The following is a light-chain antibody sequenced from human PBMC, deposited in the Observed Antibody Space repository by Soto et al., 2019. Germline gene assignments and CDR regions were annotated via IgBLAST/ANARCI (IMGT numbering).Light chain of an antibody. Sequence: QSALTQPRSVSGSPGQSVTISCTGTSSDVGGFNYVSWYQQHPGKAPKLMIYDVSKRPSGVPNRFSGSKSGNTASLTISGLQVEDEADYYCCSFAGSDTDVFGVGTKLTVL. V-gene: IGLV2-11*01. CDR3: CSFAGSDTDV. CDR2: DVS. J-gene: IGLJ1*01. CDR1: SSDVGGFNY.